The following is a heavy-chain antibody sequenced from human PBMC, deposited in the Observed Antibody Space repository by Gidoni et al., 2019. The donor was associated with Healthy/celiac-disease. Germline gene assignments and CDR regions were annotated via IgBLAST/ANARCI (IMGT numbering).Heavy chain of an antibody. CDR1: GFTFTSNS. CDR2: IVGSGPTI. J-gene: IGHJ4*02. Sequence: EVQLLESGGALVQPGGSLRLSCTGSGFTFTSNSMGWVRQAPGKGLEWVSSIVGSGPTIYYADSVRGRFTVSRDTSKNTLFLQMNTLRGEDTAVYYCTFRSRSGYNQNWGQGTLVTVSS. D-gene: IGHD5-12*01. CDR3: TFRSRSGYNQN. V-gene: IGHV3-23*01.